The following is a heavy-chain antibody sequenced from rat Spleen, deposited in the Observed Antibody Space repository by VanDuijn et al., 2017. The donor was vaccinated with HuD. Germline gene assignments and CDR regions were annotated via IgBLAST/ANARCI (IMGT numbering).Heavy chain of an antibody. CDR3: ARRHYGYTDYFDY. CDR1: GFTLSDHY. D-gene: IGHD1-11*01. CDR2: ITNTGGST. J-gene: IGHJ2*01. V-gene: IGHV5-25*01. Sequence: EVQLVESDGGLVQPGRSLKLSCAASGFTLSDHYMAWVRQTPTKGLEWVASITNTGGSTYYPDSVKGRFTISRDNAKSTLYLQMNSLRSEDTATYYCARRHYGYTDYFDYWGQGVMVPVSS.